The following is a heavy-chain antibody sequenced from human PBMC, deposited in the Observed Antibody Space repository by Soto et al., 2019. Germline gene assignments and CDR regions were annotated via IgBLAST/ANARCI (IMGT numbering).Heavy chain of an antibody. Sequence: ASVKVSCKASGYTFTGYYMHWVRQAPGQGLEWMRWINPNSGGTNYAQKFQGWVTMTRDTSISTAYMELSRLRSDDTAVYYCARAPYSSSIYYYYGMDVWGQGTTVTVSS. CDR2: INPNSGGT. V-gene: IGHV1-2*04. CDR1: GYTFTGYY. D-gene: IGHD6-6*01. CDR3: ARAPYSSSIYYYYGMDV. J-gene: IGHJ6*02.